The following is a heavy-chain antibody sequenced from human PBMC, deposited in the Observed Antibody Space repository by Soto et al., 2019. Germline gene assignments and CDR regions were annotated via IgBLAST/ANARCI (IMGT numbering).Heavy chain of an antibody. J-gene: IGHJ6*03. CDR2: IGAYNGNT. CDR1: GYTFTSYG. Sequence: ASVKVSCKASGYTFTSYGISWVRQAPGQGLEWMGWIGAYNGNTNYAQKLQGRVTMTTDTSTSTAYMELRSLRSDDTAVYYCARVVVPAAPYYYYYYYMDVWGKGTTVTVSS. V-gene: IGHV1-18*01. D-gene: IGHD2-2*01. CDR3: ARVVVPAAPYYYYYYYMDV.